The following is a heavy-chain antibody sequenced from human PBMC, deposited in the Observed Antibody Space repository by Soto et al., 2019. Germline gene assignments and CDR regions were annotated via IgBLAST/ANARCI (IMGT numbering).Heavy chain of an antibody. J-gene: IGHJ4*02. CDR2: IIPIFGQA. V-gene: IGHV1-69*01. CDR1: GGTFSSYA. D-gene: IGHD2-15*01. CDR3: ARDPFWCCGSCLSLDY. Sequence: QVQLVQSGAEVKKPGSSVKVSCKASGGTFSSYAISWVRQAPGQGLEWMGGIIPIFGQANYAQKFQGRVPNTPDGSKSKAYLELSRLRSEGTAVVYLARDPFWCCGSCLSLDYWGQGTLVTVSS.